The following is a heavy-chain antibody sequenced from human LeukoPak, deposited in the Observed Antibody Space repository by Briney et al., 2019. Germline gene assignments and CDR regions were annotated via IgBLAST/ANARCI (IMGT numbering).Heavy chain of an antibody. CDR3: ARVGQLWRFDY. V-gene: IGHV4-61*05. J-gene: IGHJ4*02. Sequence: SETLSLTCTVSGGSISSSSYYWGWIRQPPGKGLEWIGYIYYSGSTNYNPSLKSRVTISVDTSKNQFSLKLSSVTAADTAVYYCARVGQLWRFDYWGQGTLVTVSS. CDR2: IYYSGST. CDR1: GGSISSSSYY. D-gene: IGHD5-18*01.